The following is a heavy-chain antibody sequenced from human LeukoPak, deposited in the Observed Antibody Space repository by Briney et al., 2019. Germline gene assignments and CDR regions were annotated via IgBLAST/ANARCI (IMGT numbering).Heavy chain of an antibody. D-gene: IGHD3-9*01. J-gene: IGHJ4*02. CDR3: ARDVGTTGWHTFDY. CDR2: TYYRSKWYN. V-gene: IGHV6-1*01. CDR1: GDSVSSNNGA. Sequence: SQTLSLTCAIAGDSVSSNNGAWNWIRQSPSRGLEWLGRTYYRSKWYNDYAGSLISRITISPDTSKNQFSLQLYSVTPEDTAVYYCARDVGTTGWHTFDYWGQGTLVTVSS.